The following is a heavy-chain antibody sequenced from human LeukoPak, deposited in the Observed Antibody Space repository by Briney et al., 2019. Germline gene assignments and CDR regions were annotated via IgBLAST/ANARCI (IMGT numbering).Heavy chain of an antibody. Sequence: GASVKVSCKASGYIFTDYAINWLRQAPGERLEWMGWINAGNGNTKYSQKFQGRVTITRDRSASTAYMELNSLRSEDTAVYYCARGRWSTTTASYYFDSWGQGSLVTVS. CDR2: INAGNGNT. V-gene: IGHV1-3*01. CDR3: ARGRWSTTTASYYFDS. D-gene: IGHD5/OR15-5a*01. CDR1: GYIFTDYA. J-gene: IGHJ4*02.